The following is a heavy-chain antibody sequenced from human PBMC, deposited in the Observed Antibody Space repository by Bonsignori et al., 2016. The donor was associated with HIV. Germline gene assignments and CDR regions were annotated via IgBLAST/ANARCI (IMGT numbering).Heavy chain of an antibody. V-gene: IGHV3-48*03. D-gene: IGHD6-13*01. J-gene: IGHJ4*02. CDR2: ISSSGRTI. CDR1: GFTFSSYE. CDR3: ARDRVYSNAYFDY. Sequence: GGSLRLSCAASGFTFSSYEMNWVRQAPGKGLEWVSYISSSGRTIYYTDSVKGRFTISRDNAKNSLYLQMNSLRAEDTAVYYCARDRVYSNAYFDYWGQGTLVTVSS.